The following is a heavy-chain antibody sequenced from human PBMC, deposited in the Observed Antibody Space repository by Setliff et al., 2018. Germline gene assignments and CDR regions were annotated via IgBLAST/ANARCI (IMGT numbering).Heavy chain of an antibody. J-gene: IGHJ4*02. CDR3: TTAGNYYDSSGHFDQ. CDR1: GFTFSNAW. V-gene: IGHV3-15*01. D-gene: IGHD3-22*01. Sequence: GESLTISCAASGFTFSNAWMSWVRQAPGKGLEWVGRIKSKTDGGTADYAAPVKGRFTIPRDDSKNTLYLQMNSLKTEDTAVYYCTTAGNYYDSSGHFDQWGQGTLVTVSS. CDR2: IKSKTDGGTA.